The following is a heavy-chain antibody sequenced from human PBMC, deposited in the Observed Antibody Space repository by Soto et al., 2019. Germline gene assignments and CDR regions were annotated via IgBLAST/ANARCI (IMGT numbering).Heavy chain of an antibody. CDR3: ARLGGYSYGSYHPY. CDR2: INHSGST. J-gene: IGHJ4*02. CDR1: GGSFSGYY. D-gene: IGHD5-18*01. Sequence: QVQLQQWGAGLLKPWETLSLTCAVYGGSFSGYYWSWIRQPPGKGLEWIGEINHSGSTNYNPSLKSRVTISVDTSKNQFSLKLSSVTAADTAVYYCARLGGYSYGSYHPYWGQGTLVTVSS. V-gene: IGHV4-34*01.